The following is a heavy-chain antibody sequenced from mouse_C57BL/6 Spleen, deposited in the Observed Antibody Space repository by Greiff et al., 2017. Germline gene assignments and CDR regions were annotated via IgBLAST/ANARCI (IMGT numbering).Heavy chain of an antibody. CDR2: IYPGSGNT. V-gene: IGHV1-66*01. CDR3: ARKSCYGSKALDY. Sequence: QVQLQQSGPELVKPGASVKISCKASGYSFTSYYIHWVKQRPGQGLEWIGWIYPGSGNTKYNEKFKGKATLTADTSSSTAYMQLSSLTSEDSAVYYCARKSCYGSKALDYWGKGTTLTVSS. CDR1: GYSFTSYY. D-gene: IGHD1-1*01. J-gene: IGHJ2*01.